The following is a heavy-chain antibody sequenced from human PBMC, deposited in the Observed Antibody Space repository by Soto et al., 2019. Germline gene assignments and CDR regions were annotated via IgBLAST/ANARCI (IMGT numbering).Heavy chain of an antibody. CDR1: GYTFRDYY. J-gene: IGHJ6*01. Sequence: ASGKVSDKASGYTFRDYYIHWVQQAPGQGLEWMGWVTPSTGGTNYAPKFQGRVTMTSDTSISTAYMELSSLRSDDTAVYYCAKDVRMDWSYSSQIWGQRT. D-gene: IGHD3-9*01. CDR3: AKDVRMDWSYSSQI. CDR2: VTPSTGGT. V-gene: IGHV1-2*02.